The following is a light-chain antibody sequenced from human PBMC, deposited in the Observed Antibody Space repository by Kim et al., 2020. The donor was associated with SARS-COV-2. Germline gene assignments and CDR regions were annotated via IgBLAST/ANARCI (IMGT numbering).Light chain of an antibody. CDR3: KQYDNPVYS. CDR2: DTS. J-gene: IGKJ2*03. CDR1: QDNHKY. Sequence: SASVGDRVTITCRASQDNHKYRNWYAQKTGKAQKPLIYDTSYAATGVPSRLSGSSSGRYFTLTISSLHSEYIETFYCKQYDNPVYSFGQGTKLEI. V-gene: IGKV1-33*01.